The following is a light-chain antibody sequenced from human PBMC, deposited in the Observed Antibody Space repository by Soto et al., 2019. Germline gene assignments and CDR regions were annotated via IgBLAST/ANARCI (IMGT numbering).Light chain of an antibody. CDR1: SSDVGGYNY. CDR3: SSFTSSSTLV. J-gene: IGLJ2*01. Sequence: QSALTQPASVSGSPGQSITISCTGTSSDVGGYNYVSWYQQHPGKAPKLMIYDVSNRPSGVSNRFSGSKSGNTASLTISGLQAEDEAVYHCSSFTSSSTLVFGGGTKLTVL. CDR2: DVS. V-gene: IGLV2-14*01.